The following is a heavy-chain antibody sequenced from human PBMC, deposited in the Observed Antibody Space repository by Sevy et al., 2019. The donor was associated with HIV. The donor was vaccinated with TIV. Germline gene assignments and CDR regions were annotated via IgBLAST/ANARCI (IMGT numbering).Heavy chain of an antibody. CDR3: AKGLTIFGVVKVGWFDP. Sequence: GGSLRLSCAASGFTFSSYAMSWVRQAPGKGLEWVSPISGSGGSTYYADSVKGRFTISRDNSKNTLYLQMNSLRAEDTAVYYCAKGLTIFGVVKVGWFDPWGQGTLVTVSS. J-gene: IGHJ5*02. D-gene: IGHD3-3*01. V-gene: IGHV3-23*01. CDR2: ISGSGGST. CDR1: GFTFSSYA.